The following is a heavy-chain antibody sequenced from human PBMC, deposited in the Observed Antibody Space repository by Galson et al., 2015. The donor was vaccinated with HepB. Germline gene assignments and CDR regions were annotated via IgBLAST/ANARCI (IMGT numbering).Heavy chain of an antibody. CDR3: ARRGGCTSTSCRRWFDP. CDR2: IDPSDSYT. V-gene: IGHV5-10-1*01. CDR1: GYSFTSYW. J-gene: IGHJ5*02. Sequence: QSGAEVKKPGESLRISCKGSGYSFTSYWISWVRQMPGKGLEWMGRIDPSDSYTNCSPSFQGHVTISADKSVSTAYLQWSSLKASDTAMYYCARRGGCTSTSCRRWFDPWGQGTLVTVSS. D-gene: IGHD2-2*01.